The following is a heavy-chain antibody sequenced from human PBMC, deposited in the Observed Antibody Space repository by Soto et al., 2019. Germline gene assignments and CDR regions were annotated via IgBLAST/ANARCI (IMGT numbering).Heavy chain of an antibody. J-gene: IGHJ4*02. D-gene: IGHD6-19*01. Sequence: GGSLRLSCAASGFTFSSYAMSWVRQAPGKGLEWVSAISGSGGSTYYADSVKGRFTISRDNSKNTLYLQMNSLRAEDTAVCYCAKEGYSSGWSTLRDYWGQGTLVTVSS. V-gene: IGHV3-23*01. CDR1: GFTFSSYA. CDR3: AKEGYSSGWSTLRDY. CDR2: ISGSGGST.